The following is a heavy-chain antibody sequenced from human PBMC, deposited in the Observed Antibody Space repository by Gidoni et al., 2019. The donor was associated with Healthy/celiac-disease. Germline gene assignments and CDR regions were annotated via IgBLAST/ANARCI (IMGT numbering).Heavy chain of an antibody. CDR3: AKEPVEGLDY. D-gene: IGHD2-15*01. V-gene: IGHV3-30*18. Sequence: QVQLVESGGGVVQPGRSLRLSCAASGFTFSRSAMHWFRQAPGKGLEWVAVISLDGSNKYYTDSVKGRFTISRDNSKNTLYLQMNSLRAEDTAVYYCAKEPVEGLDYWGQGTLVTVSS. CDR1: GFTFSRSA. CDR2: ISLDGSNK. J-gene: IGHJ4*02.